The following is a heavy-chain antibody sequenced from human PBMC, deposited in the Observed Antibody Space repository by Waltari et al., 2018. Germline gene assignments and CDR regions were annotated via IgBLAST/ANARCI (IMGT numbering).Heavy chain of an antibody. V-gene: IGHV4-39*01. D-gene: IGHD2-21*02. CDR3: ARHAYCGGDCYAPGAFDI. CDR1: GGSISSSSYY. CDR2: IYYSGST. Sequence: QLQLQESGPGLVKPSETLSLTCTVPGGSISSSSYYWGWIRQPPGRGLEWIGSIYYSGSTYYNPSLKSRVTISVDTSKNQFSLKLSSVTAADTAVYYCARHAYCGGDCYAPGAFDIWGQGTMVTVSS. J-gene: IGHJ3*02.